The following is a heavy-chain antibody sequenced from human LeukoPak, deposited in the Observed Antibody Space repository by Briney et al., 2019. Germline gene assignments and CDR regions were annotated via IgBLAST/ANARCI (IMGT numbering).Heavy chain of an antibody. CDR1: GFTVSTNY. CDR2: IYSGGST. J-gene: IGHJ3*02. CDR3: ARDLGYSAYATVRGYAVDI. Sequence: PGGSLRLSCAASGFTVSTNYMSWVRQAPGKGLEWVSIIYSGGSTYYADSVKGRFTISRDISQNTLYLQVNSMRAEDTAVYYCARDLGYSAYATVRGYAVDIWGQGTMVTVSS. D-gene: IGHD5-12*01. V-gene: IGHV3-66*01.